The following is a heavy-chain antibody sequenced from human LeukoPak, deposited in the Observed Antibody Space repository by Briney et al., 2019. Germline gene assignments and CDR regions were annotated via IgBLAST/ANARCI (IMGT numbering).Heavy chain of an antibody. CDR3: ARGVGSGYTDY. CDR2: MYYSGSI. D-gene: IGHD3-22*01. J-gene: IGHJ4*02. V-gene: IGHV4-39*07. CDR1: TGSISSSSYY. Sequence: SETLSLTCTVSTGSISSSSYYWGWIRQPPGKGLEWIGNMYYSGSIYYNPSLKSRVTISVDTSKNQFSLKLTSVTAADTAVYYCARGVGSGYTDYWGQGTLVTVSS.